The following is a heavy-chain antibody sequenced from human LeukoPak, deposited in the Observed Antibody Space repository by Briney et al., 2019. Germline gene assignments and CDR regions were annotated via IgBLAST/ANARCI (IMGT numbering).Heavy chain of an antibody. CDR3: ARGTGITDY. D-gene: IGHD3-10*01. CDR1: GGSISSSSYY. J-gene: IGHJ4*02. CDR2: IYYSGST. V-gene: IGHV4-39*07. Sequence: PSETLSLTCTVSGGSISSSSYYWGWIRQPPGKGLEWIGNIYYSGSTYYNPSLKSRVTISVDTSKNQFSLKLSSVTAADTAVYYCARGTGITDYWGQGTLVTVSS.